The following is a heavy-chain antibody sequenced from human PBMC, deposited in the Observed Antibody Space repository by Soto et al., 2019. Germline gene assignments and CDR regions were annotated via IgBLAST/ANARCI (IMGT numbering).Heavy chain of an antibody. CDR3: SRDFAGAFDI. Sequence: EVQLVESGGGLVKPGGSLRLSCAASGFTVSSNYMSWVRQAPGKGLEWVSVIYSGGSTYYADSVKGRFTISRDNSKNTLYLQMNSLRAEDTAVYYCSRDFAGAFDIWGQGTMVTVSS. V-gene: IGHV3-53*01. D-gene: IGHD6-13*01. CDR1: GFTVSSNY. CDR2: IYSGGST. J-gene: IGHJ3*02.